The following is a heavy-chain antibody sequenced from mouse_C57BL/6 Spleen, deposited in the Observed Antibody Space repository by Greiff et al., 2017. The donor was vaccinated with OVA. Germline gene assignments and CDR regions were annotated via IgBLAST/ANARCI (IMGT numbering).Heavy chain of an antibody. J-gene: IGHJ3*01. D-gene: IGHD4-1*01. Sequence: EVKVVESGGDLVKPGGSLKLSCAASGFTFSSYGMSWVRQTPDKRLEWVATISSGGSYTYYPDSVKGRCTISRDNAKNTLYLQMSSLKSEDTDIYYCERHKANWECADWGQGTLVTVSA. CDR2: ISSGGSYT. CDR1: GFTFSSYG. V-gene: IGHV5-6*01. CDR3: ERHKANWECAD.